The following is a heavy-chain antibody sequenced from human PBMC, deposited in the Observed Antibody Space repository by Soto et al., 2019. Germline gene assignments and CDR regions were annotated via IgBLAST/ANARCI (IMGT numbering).Heavy chain of an antibody. CDR1: GYTFTDYW. V-gene: IGHV5-51*01. D-gene: IGHD3-16*02. CDR3: ACHIGNFRYFYYAIDV. Sequence: GESLKISCKGSGYTFTDYWIGWVRQLPGKGLEWMGIIYPGDSDTRYSPSFQGHVTITVNKSTSTAYLQWNTLKASDTAMYYCACHIGNFRYFYYAIDVWGQGTTVTVSS. J-gene: IGHJ6*02. CDR2: IYPGDSDT.